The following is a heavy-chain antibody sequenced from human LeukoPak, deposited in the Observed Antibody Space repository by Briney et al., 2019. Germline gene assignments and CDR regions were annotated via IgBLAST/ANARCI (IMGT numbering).Heavy chain of an antibody. J-gene: IGHJ4*02. CDR3: ASTNWNDVDY. CDR1: GGSISSSSYY. CDR2: IYYSGST. V-gene: IGHV4-39*07. Sequence: PSETLSLTCTVSGGSISSSSYYWGWIRQPPGKGLEWIGSIYYSGSTYYNPSLKSRVTISVDTSKNQFSLKLSSVTAADTAVHYCASTNWNDVDYWGQGTLVTVSS. D-gene: IGHD1-1*01.